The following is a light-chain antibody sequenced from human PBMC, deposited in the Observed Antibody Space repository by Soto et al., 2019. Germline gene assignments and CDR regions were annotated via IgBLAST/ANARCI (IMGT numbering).Light chain of an antibody. CDR1: ISNIWAGYD. V-gene: IGLV1-40*01. CDR2: DNT. J-gene: IGLJ1*01. CDR3: QSYASSLLGSYV. Sequence: SVLTQPPSVSWAPGHRFIISFTGNISNIWAGYDVHWYQQLPGTAPRLLIYDNTNRPSGVPARLSVSNSDTSASLAITWLQTEYEADYYCQSYASSLLGSYVFATGTTVTVL.